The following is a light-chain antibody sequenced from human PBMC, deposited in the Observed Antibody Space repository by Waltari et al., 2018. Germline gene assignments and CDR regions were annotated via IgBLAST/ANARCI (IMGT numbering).Light chain of an antibody. Sequence: DLQMTQSPSSLSASVGDRVNITCRASQSISSYLNWYQQKPGKAPKLLIYAASSLQSGVPSRFSGSGSGTDFTLTISSLQPEDFATYYCQQSYSTLSFGPGTKVDIK. CDR3: QQSYSTLS. V-gene: IGKV1-39*01. CDR1: QSISSY. J-gene: IGKJ3*01. CDR2: AAS.